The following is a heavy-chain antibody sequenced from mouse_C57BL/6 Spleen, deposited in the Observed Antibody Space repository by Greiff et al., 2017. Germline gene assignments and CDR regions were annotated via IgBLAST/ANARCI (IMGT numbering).Heavy chain of an antibody. D-gene: IGHD2-5*01. Sequence: VQLQQPGAELVKPGASVKLSCKASGYTFTSYWMQWVKQRPGQGLEWIGEIDPSDSYTNYNQKFKGKATLTVDTSASTAYMQLSSLTSEDSAVYYCARGGHYSNPYYAMDYWGQGTSVTVSS. J-gene: IGHJ4*01. CDR2: IDPSDSYT. CDR1: GYTFTSYW. CDR3: ARGGHYSNPYYAMDY. V-gene: IGHV1-50*01.